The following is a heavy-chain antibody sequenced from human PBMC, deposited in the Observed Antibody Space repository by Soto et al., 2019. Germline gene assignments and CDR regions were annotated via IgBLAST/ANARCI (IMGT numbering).Heavy chain of an antibody. CDR1: GFTFSSYA. D-gene: IGHD3-3*01. CDR3: AKSSWRGYSGKPTDFDY. Sequence: EVQLLESGGGLVQPGGSLRLSCAASGFTFSSYAMSWVRQAPGKGLEWVSAISGSGGSTYYADSVKGRFTISRDNSKNTLYLQMNGLRAEDTAVYYCAKSSWRGYSGKPTDFDYWGQGTLVTVSS. J-gene: IGHJ4*02. CDR2: ISGSGGST. V-gene: IGHV3-23*01.